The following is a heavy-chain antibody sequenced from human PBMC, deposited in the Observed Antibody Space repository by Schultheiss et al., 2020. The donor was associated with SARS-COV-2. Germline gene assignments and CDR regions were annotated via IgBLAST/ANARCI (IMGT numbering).Heavy chain of an antibody. D-gene: IGHD4-11*01. CDR3: ATLQEWFDP. Sequence: GGSLRLSCAASGFTFSSYGMHWVRQAPGKGLEWVAVIYSGGSTYYADSVKGRFTISRDNSKNTLYLQMNSLRAEDTAVYYCATLQEWFDPWGQGTLVTVSS. J-gene: IGHJ5*02. CDR1: GFTFSSYG. V-gene: IGHV3-66*01. CDR2: IYSGGST.